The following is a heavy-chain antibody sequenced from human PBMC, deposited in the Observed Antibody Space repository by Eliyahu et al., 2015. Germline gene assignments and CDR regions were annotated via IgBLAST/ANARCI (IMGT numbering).Heavy chain of an antibody. CDR2: IYYSGST. CDR1: XXSISSSSYY. J-gene: IGHJ1*01. Sequence: QLQLQESGPGLVKXSETLSLTCXVXXXSISSSSYYWGWXRQPPGKGLEWXGSIYYSGSTYYNPSLKSRVTISVDTSKNQFSLKLSSVTAADTAVYYCASSRGSGRLYFQHWGQGTLVTVSS. V-gene: IGHV4-39*01. CDR3: ASSRGSGRLYFQH. D-gene: IGHD3-10*01.